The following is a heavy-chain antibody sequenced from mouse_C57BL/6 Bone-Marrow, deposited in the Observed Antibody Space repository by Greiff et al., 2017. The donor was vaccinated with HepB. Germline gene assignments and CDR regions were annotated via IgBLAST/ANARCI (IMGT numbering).Heavy chain of an antibody. CDR1: GFTFSSYG. V-gene: IGHV5-6*01. J-gene: IGHJ2*01. CDR3: ARHPHYDGYFDY. CDR2: ISSGGSYN. Sequence: EVQGVESGGDLVKPGGSLKLSCAASGFTFSSYGMSWVRQTPDKRLEWVATISSGGSYNYYPDSVKGRFTISRDNAKNTLYLQMSSLKSEDTAMYYCARHPHYDGYFDYWGQGTTLTVSS. D-gene: IGHD2-3*01.